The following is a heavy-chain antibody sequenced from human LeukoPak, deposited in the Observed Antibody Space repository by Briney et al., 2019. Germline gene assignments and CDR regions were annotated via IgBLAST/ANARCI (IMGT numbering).Heavy chain of an antibody. CDR1: GFTFSSYA. CDR2: ISYDGSNK. D-gene: IGHD3-9*01. Sequence: GGSLRLSCAASGFTFSSYAMHWVPQAPGKGLEWVAVISYDGSNKYYADSVKGRFTISRDNSKNTLYLQMNSLGAEDTAVYYCAKGQLTGYYSFFDYWGQGTLVTVSS. J-gene: IGHJ4*02. CDR3: AKGQLTGYYSFFDY. V-gene: IGHV3-30-3*01.